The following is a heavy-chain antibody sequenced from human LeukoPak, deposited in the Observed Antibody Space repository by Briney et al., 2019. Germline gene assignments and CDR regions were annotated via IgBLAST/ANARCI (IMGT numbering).Heavy chain of an antibody. CDR2: IYYSGST. D-gene: IGHD3-10*01. Sequence: KPSETLSPTCTVSGGSVSSGSYYWSWIRQPPGKGLEWIGYIYYSGSTNYNPSLKSRVTISVDTSKNQFSLKLSSVTAADTAVYYCARVWFGELLFDPPDAFDIWGQGTMVTVSS. CDR3: ARVWFGELLFDPPDAFDI. J-gene: IGHJ3*02. V-gene: IGHV4-61*01. CDR1: GGSVSSGSYY.